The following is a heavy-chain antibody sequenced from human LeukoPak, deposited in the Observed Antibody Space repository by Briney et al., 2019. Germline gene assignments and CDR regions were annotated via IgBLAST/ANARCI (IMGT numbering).Heavy chain of an antibody. V-gene: IGHV1-69*13. D-gene: IGHD3-22*01. CDR1: GGTFSSYA. J-gene: IGHJ4*02. Sequence: GASVKVSCKASGGTFSSYAISWVRQAPGQGLEWMGGIIPIFGTANYAQKFQGRVTITADESTSTAYMELSSRRSEDTAVYYCARVARRYYDSSGYYSDWGQGTLVTVSS. CDR2: IIPIFGTA. CDR3: ARVARRYYDSSGYYSD.